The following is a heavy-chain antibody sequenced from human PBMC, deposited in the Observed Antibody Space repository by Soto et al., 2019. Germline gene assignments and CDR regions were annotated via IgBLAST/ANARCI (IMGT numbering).Heavy chain of an antibody. Sequence: QVQLVESGGGVVQPGRSLRLSCAASGFTFSSYGMHWVRQAPGKGLEWVAVISHDVSNKYYADSVKGRFTISRDNSKNTLHLQMNSLRAEDTAVYYCATNSYGYVSTYYFDYWGQGTLVTVSS. V-gene: IGHV3-30*03. J-gene: IGHJ4*02. CDR3: ATNSYGYVSTYYFDY. CDR2: ISHDVSNK. CDR1: GFTFSSYG. D-gene: IGHD5-18*01.